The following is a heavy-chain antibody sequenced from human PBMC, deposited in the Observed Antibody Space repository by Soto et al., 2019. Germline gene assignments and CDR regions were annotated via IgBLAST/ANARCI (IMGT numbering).Heavy chain of an antibody. D-gene: IGHD6-19*01. Sequence: EVQLVESGGCLAKPGGPLRLSCAASGFTFSSDSMNWVRQAPGKGLEWVSPISSSSSYIYYADSVKGRFTISRDNAKNSLYLQMNSLRAEDTAVYYCAREGSGWHRYFDYWGQGTLVTVSS. V-gene: IGHV3-21*01. J-gene: IGHJ4*02. CDR3: AREGSGWHRYFDY. CDR1: GFTFSSDS. CDR2: ISSSSSYI.